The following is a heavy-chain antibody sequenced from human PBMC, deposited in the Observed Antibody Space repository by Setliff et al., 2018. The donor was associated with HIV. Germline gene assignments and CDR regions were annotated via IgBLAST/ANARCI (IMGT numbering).Heavy chain of an antibody. CDR1: GGTFSNYG. D-gene: IGHD2-2*01. CDR2: IIPISGTA. J-gene: IGHJ5*02. V-gene: IGHV1-69*05. Sequence: AASVKVSCKASGGTFSNYGMSWVRQAPGQGLEWMGGIIPISGTANYAQKFQGRVTITTGESTSTAYMELSGLRSEDTAVYYCARDFGGYCSSMSCPGLFDPWGQGTLVTVSS. CDR3: ARDFGGYCSSMSCPGLFDP.